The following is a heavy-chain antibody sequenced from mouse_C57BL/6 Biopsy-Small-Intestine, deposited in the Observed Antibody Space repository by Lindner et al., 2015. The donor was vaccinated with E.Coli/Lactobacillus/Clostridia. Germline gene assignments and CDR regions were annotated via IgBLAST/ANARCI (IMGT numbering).Heavy chain of an antibody. V-gene: IGHV1-42*01. J-gene: IGHJ3*01. Sequence: VQLQESGPELVKPGASVKISCKASGYSFTGYYMHWVKQSPEKSLEWIGEINPSTGGTTYNQKFKAKATLTVDKSSSTAYMQLKSLTSEDSAVYYCATGSYYSYDVSFAYWGQGTLVTVSA. CDR3: ATGSYYSYDVSFAY. CDR2: INPSTGGT. CDR1: GYSFTGYY. D-gene: IGHD2-12*01.